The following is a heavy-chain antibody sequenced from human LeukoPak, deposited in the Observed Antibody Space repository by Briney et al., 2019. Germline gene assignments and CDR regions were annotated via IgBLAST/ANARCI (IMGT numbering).Heavy chain of an antibody. CDR1: GFTFSSYA. CDR2: ISYDGSNK. V-gene: IGHV3-30-3*01. D-gene: IGHD3-16*02. Sequence: GRSLRLSRAASGFTFSSYAMHWVRQAPGKGLEWVAVISYDGSNKYYADSVKGRFTISRDNSKNTLYLQMNSLRAEDTAVYYCARDPDDYVWGSYRYSRRLDYWGQGTLVTVSS. CDR3: ARDPDDYVWGSYRYSRRLDY. J-gene: IGHJ4*02.